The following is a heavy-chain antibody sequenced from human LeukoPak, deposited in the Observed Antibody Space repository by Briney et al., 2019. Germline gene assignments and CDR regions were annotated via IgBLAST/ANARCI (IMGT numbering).Heavy chain of an antibody. CDR2: IWCDGRTK. J-gene: IGHJ4*02. D-gene: IGHD6-19*01. V-gene: IGHV3-33*01. Sequence: PGGSLRLSCEVSGFIFSNYGMHWVRQAPGKGLEWVALIWCDGRTKFHADSVKGRLTISRDNSANTLYLQMSSLRVEDTAVYYCAREWGRIAVAGGPGYWGQGALVTVSS. CDR3: AREWGRIAVAGGPGY. CDR1: GFIFSNYG.